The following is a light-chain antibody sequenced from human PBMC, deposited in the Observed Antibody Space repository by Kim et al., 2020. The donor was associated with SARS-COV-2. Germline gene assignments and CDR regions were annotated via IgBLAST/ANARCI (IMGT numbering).Light chain of an antibody. CDR3: NSYTTTSTWV. J-gene: IGLJ3*02. V-gene: IGLV2-14*04. CDR1: SSDVGTYNY. Sequence: GQSITIFCTGTSSDVGTYNYVSWYQQHPGKAPKLMIYDVTKRPSGVSNRFSGSKSGNTASLTISGLQAEDEAHYYCNSYTTTSTWVFGGGTKLTVL. CDR2: DVT.